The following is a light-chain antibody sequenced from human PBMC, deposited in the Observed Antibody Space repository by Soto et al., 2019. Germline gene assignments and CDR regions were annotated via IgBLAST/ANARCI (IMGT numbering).Light chain of an antibody. CDR2: RNN. Sequence: QSVLTQPPSASGTPGQRVTISCSGSSSNIGSNYVYWYQQLPGTAPKLLIYRNNQRPSGVPDRFSGSKSGTSASLAISGLRSEDEADYYSAAWDDSLSGPYVFGTGTMVTVL. V-gene: IGLV1-47*01. CDR1: SSNIGSNY. CDR3: AAWDDSLSGPYV. J-gene: IGLJ1*01.